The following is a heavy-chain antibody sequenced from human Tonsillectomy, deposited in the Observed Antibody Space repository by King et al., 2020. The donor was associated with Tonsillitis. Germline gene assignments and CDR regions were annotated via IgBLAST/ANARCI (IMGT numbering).Heavy chain of an antibody. D-gene: IGHD3-10*01. Sequence: VQLVESGGGLVQPGGALRLSCAASGFTFSSYWMSWVRQAPGKGLEWGANIKQDGSEEYYVVSVKGRFTISRDNAKNSLYLQMNSLRAEDTAVYYCATWWFGDPWGDYWGQGTLVTVSS. J-gene: IGHJ4*02. V-gene: IGHV3-7*01. CDR1: GFTFSSYW. CDR2: IKQDGSEE. CDR3: ATWWFGDPWGDY.